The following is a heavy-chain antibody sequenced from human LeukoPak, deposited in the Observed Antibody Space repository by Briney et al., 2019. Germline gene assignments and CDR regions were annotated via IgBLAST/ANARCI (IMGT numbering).Heavy chain of an antibody. J-gene: IGHJ4*02. Sequence: GASLRLSCAASGFTFSSYAMSWVRQAPGKGLEWVSAISGSGGSTYYADSVKGRFTISRDNSKNTLYLQMNSLRAEDTAVYYRAKDPGYYYDSSGYFDYWGQGTLVTVSS. CDR1: GFTFSSYA. CDR3: AKDPGYYYDSSGYFDY. D-gene: IGHD3-22*01. V-gene: IGHV3-23*01. CDR2: ISGSGGST.